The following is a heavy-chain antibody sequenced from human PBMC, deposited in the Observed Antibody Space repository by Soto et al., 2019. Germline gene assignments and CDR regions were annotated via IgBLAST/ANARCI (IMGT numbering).Heavy chain of an antibody. CDR3: ARTDYDSSGYYGYYFDY. J-gene: IGHJ4*01. CDR1: GGSVSSGSYY. D-gene: IGHD3-22*01. Sequence: SETLSLTCSVSGGSVSSGSYYWSWIRQPPGKGLEWIGYIYYSGSTNYNPSLKSRVTISVDTSKNQFSLKLSSVTAADTAVYYCARTDYDSSGYYGYYFDYWGQGTLVTVSS. V-gene: IGHV4-61*01. CDR2: IYYSGST.